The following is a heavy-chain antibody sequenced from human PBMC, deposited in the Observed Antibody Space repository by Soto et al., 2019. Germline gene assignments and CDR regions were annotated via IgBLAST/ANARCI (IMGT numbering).Heavy chain of an antibody. J-gene: IGHJ4*02. Sequence: SVKVSCKASGGTFSSYAISWVRQAPGQGLEWMGGIIPIFGTANYAQKFQGRVTITADKSTSTAYVELSSLRSEDTAVYYCASREPSYYDSSGYYPFWGQGTLVTVSS. D-gene: IGHD3-22*01. CDR1: GGTFSSYA. CDR2: IIPIFGTA. CDR3: ASREPSYYDSSGYYPF. V-gene: IGHV1-69*06.